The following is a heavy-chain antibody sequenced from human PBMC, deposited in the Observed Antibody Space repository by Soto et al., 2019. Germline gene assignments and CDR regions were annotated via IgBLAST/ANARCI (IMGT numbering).Heavy chain of an antibody. CDR2: IYYGGST. D-gene: IGHD5-12*01. Sequence: SETLSLTCTVSGGSISSYYWSWIRQPPGKGLEWIGYIYYGGSTNYNPSLKSRVTISVDTSKNQFSLKLSSVTAADTAVYYCARHLRYSGYDSYYYYYMDVWGKGTTVTVSS. J-gene: IGHJ6*03. CDR1: GGSISSYY. V-gene: IGHV4-59*08. CDR3: ARHLRYSGYDSYYYYYMDV.